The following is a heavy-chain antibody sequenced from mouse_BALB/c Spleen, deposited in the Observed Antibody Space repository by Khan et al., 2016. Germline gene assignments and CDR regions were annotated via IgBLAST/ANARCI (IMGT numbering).Heavy chain of an antibody. V-gene: IGHV6-6*02. J-gene: IGHJ1*01. CDR3: TGGNPGYFDV. Sequence: EVQLQESGGGLVQPGGSMKFSCEASGFTFSNYWMSWVRQSPQKGLEWVAEIRLRSDNYTTHYAESVKGSFTISRDDSKSRLFLQMNSLRAEDTGIYDCTGGNPGYFDVWGAGTTVTVSS. CDR1: GFTFSNYW. D-gene: IGHD1-1*02. CDR2: IRLRSDNYTT.